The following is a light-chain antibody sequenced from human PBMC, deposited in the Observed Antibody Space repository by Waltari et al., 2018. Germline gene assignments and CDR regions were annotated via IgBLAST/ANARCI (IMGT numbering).Light chain of an antibody. Sequence: ALTQPPSASGSPGPSVTIPCIGTSSDVGGYNYVSWYQQHPGKAPKLMIYEGSKRPSGVPDRFSGSKSGNTASLAGSGLQPEDEADYYCSSYAGSIFVVFGGGTKLTVL. CDR1: SSDVGGYNY. V-gene: IGLV2-8*01. CDR3: SSYAGSIFVV. J-gene: IGLJ2*01. CDR2: EGS.